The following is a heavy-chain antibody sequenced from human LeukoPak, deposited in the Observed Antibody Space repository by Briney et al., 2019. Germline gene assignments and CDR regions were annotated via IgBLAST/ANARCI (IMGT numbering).Heavy chain of an antibody. V-gene: IGHV3-23*01. J-gene: IGHJ4*02. CDR2: ISGSGGST. Sequence: GGTLRLSCAASGFTFSSYGMSWVRQAPGKGLEWVSAISGSGGSTYYADSVKGRFTISRDNSKNTLYLQMNSLRAEDTAVYYCAKDQMVRGVMSLDHWGQGTLVTVSS. CDR3: AKDQMVRGVMSLDH. D-gene: IGHD3-10*01. CDR1: GFTFSSYG.